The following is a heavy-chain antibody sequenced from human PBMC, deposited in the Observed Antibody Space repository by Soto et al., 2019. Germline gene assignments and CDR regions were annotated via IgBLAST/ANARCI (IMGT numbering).Heavy chain of an antibody. V-gene: IGHV3-30-3*01. CDR2: ISYDGSNK. Sequence: GGSLRLSCAASGFTFSSYAMHWVGQCPGKGLEWVAVISYDGSNKYYADSVKGRSTISRDNSKNTLYLQMNSLRAEDTGVYYCARDLVAYCGGDCRTFDYWGQGTLVTVSS. D-gene: IGHD2-21*02. CDR1: GFTFSSYA. CDR3: ARDLVAYCGGDCRTFDY. J-gene: IGHJ4*02.